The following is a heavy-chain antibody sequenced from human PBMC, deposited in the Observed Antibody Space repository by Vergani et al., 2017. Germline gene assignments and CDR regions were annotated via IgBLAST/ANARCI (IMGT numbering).Heavy chain of an antibody. CDR1: GGTFSSNS. CDR2: IIPIFGTT. V-gene: IGHV1-69*15. J-gene: IGHJ4*02. Sequence: GQLAQSGDEVKKPRSSVKVSCKASGGTFSSNSITWVRQAPGQGLEWMGRIIPIFGTTRYAQKFQGRVTILADESTSTAYMELSSLRSEDTDVYYCARSSGYYSYYFDFWGQGTLVTVSS. CDR3: ARSSGYYSYYFDF. D-gene: IGHD3-22*01.